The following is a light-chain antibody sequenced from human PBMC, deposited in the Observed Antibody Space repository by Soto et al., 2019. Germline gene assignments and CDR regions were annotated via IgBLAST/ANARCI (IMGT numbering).Light chain of an antibody. CDR2: DTS. Sequence: EIVMTQSPATLSVSPGERATLSCRASQSVRYNLAWYQQKPGQAPRLLIYDTSTRATGIPARFFGSGSGTEFTLIIDNLQSEDFAVYYCQQYNNWPPYTFGQGTKLVIK. V-gene: IGKV3-15*01. CDR3: QQYNNWPPYT. J-gene: IGKJ2*01. CDR1: QSVRYN.